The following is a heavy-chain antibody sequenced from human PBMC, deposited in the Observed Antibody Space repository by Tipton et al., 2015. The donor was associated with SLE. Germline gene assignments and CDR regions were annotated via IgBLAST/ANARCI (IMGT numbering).Heavy chain of an antibody. V-gene: IGHV3-30*03. CDR2: VSHDDIEK. CDR1: GLTLSTYA. J-gene: IGHJ4*02. Sequence: SLRLSCATSGLTLSTYAIQWVRQAPGKGLEWVGVVSHDDIEKYYADSVKGRFTISRDKCKATVYLQLSRLRAEDMAVYYCATDYGNYRTGPGYGGQGTLLTVSS. CDR3: ATDYGNYRTGPGY. D-gene: IGHD4-11*01.